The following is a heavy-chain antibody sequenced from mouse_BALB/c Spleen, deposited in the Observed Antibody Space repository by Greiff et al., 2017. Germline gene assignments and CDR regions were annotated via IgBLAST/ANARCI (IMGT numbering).Heavy chain of an antibody. CDR3: ARGIVATWGGYYFDY. J-gene: IGHJ2*01. CDR1: GFTFSSYA. D-gene: IGHD1-1*01. Sequence: DVMLVESGGGLVKPGGSLKLSCAASGFTFSSYAMSWVRQTPEKRLEWVASISSGGSTYYPDSVKGRFTISRDNARNILYLQMSSLRSEDTAMYYCARGIVATWGGYYFDYWGQGTTLTVSS. V-gene: IGHV5-6-5*01. CDR2: ISSGGST.